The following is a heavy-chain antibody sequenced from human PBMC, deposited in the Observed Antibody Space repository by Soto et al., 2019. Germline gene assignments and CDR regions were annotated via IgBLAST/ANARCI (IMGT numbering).Heavy chain of an antibody. V-gene: IGHV3-13*01. J-gene: IGHJ3*02. Sequence: GGSLRLSCAASGFTFSSYDMHWVRQATGKGLEWVSAIGTAGDTYYPGSVKGRFTISRENAKNSLYLQMNSLGAEDTAVYYCARSGGGYYDSSGVDAFDIWGQGTMVTVSS. CDR3: ARSGGGYYDSSGVDAFDI. CDR1: GFTFSSYD. CDR2: IGTAGDT. D-gene: IGHD3-22*01.